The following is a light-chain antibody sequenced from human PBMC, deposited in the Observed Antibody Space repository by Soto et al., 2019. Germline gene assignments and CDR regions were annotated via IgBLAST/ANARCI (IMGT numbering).Light chain of an antibody. V-gene: IGKV3-15*01. CDR3: QQWIRLT. J-gene: IGKJ1*01. CDR1: ESVGTN. CDR2: GAS. Sequence: EIVMTQSPDTLSVSPGDRATLSCRASESVGTNVAWFQQRPGQAPRLRIYGASTRVAGIPARFSGSGSETEFTLTISSLQSEDFAIYHCQQWIRLTFGQGTRLELK.